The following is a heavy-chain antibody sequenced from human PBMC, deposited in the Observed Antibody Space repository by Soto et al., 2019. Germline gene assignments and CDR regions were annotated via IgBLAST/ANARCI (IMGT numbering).Heavy chain of an antibody. CDR3: ARRTEYLAHLDS. V-gene: IGHV4-39*01. D-gene: IGHD2-2*02. CDR1: GGSISSSSYY. CDR2: IYYSGST. J-gene: IGHJ4*02. Sequence: QLQLQESGPGLVKPSETLSLTCTVSGGSISSSSYYWGWIRQPPGKGLEWIGSIYYSGSTYYNPSLKSLVTISVDTSNNQFSRKLSSVTAADTAVYYCARRTEYLAHLDSWGQGTLVTVSS.